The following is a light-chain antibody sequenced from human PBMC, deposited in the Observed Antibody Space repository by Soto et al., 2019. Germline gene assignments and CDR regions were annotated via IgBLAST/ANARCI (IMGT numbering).Light chain of an antibody. CDR3: GAYTRSNTYV. CDR1: RSDVGNSNR. Sequence: QSVLTQPASVSGSPGQSITISCTGTRSDVGNSNRVSWYQQHPGKAPKLIIFDVNSRPSGVSNRFSGSTSGNTASLTISGLQADDEADYYCGAYTRSNTYVFGTGTKV. J-gene: IGLJ1*01. CDR2: DVN. V-gene: IGLV2-14*03.